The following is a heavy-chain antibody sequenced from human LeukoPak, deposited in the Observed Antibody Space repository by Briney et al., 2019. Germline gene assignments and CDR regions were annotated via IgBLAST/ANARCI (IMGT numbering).Heavy chain of an antibody. CDR2: IYTNGST. V-gene: IGHV4-4*07. J-gene: IGHJ4*02. CDR3: ARDPFRAAAPYFDY. CDR1: GGSISSYY. D-gene: IGHD6-13*01. Sequence: SETLSLTCTVSGGSISSYYWSWIRQPAGKGLEWIGRIYTNGSTNYNPSLKSRVTISVDKSKNQFSLKLSSVTAADTAVYYCARDPFRAAAPYFDYWGQGTLVTVSS.